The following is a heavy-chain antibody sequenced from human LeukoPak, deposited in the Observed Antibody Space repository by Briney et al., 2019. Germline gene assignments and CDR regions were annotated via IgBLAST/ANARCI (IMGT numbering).Heavy chain of an antibody. J-gene: IGHJ4*02. CDR3: ARSNQADDY. D-gene: IGHD1-14*01. Sequence: PGRSLRLSCAASGFTFSSYWIHWVRQVPGKGRVWVARINPGGSSITYADSVKGRFTISRDNAKNTLYLQMDSLRAEDTGVYYCARSNQADDYWGQGTLVTVSS. CDR1: GFTFSSYW. V-gene: IGHV3-74*01. CDR2: INPGGSSI.